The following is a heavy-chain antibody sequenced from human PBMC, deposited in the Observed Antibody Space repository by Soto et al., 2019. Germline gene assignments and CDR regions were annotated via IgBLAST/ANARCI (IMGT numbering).Heavy chain of an antibody. CDR3: ARASGYSSSWPHY. V-gene: IGHV4-59*01. CDR1: GGSISSYY. J-gene: IGHJ4*02. Sequence: SETLSLTCTVSGGSISSYYWSWIRQPPGKGLEWIGYIYYSGSTNYNPSLKSRVTISVDTSKNQFSLKLSSVTAADTAVYYCARASGYSSSWPHYWGQGTLVTV. D-gene: IGHD6-13*01. CDR2: IYYSGST.